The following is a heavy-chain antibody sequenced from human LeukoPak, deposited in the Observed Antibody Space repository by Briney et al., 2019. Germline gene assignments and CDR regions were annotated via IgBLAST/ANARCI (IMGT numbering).Heavy chain of an antibody. CDR2: INHSGST. V-gene: IGHV4-34*01. J-gene: IGHJ4*02. CDR3: ARARLDYYDSSGSHL. D-gene: IGHD3-22*01. CDR1: GGSFSGYY. Sequence: SETLSLTCAVYGGSFSGYYWSWIRQPPGKGLEWIGEINHSGSTNYNPSLKSRVTISVDTSKNQFSLKLSSVTAADTAVYYCARARLDYYDSSGSHLWGQGALVTVSS.